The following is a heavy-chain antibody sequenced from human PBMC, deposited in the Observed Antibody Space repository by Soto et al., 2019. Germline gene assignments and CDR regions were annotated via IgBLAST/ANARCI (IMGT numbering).Heavy chain of an antibody. CDR2: IYYSGST. J-gene: IGHJ6*02. Sequence: QVQLQESGPGLVKSSETLSLTCTVSGGSISSYYWSWIRQPPGKGLEWIGYIYYSGSTKYNPSLKRRVTISLDTSKNQFSLKVSSVTAAYTAVYYCATASGSTYGGPYCYYGLDVWGQGTTVTVSS. CDR1: GGSISSYY. D-gene: IGHD2-15*01. CDR3: ATASGSTYGGPYCYYGLDV. V-gene: IGHV4-59*08.